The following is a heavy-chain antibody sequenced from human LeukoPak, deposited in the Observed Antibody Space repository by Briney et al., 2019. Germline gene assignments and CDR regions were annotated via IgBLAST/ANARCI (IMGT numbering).Heavy chain of an antibody. V-gene: IGHV3-33*01. J-gene: IGHJ4*02. CDR3: AAQPCSGGVCYLDY. CDR1: GFTFSSYG. CDR2: IWYDGSNK. D-gene: IGHD2-8*02. Sequence: GGSLRLSCAASGFTFSSYGMHWVRQAPGKGLEWVAVIWYDGSNKYYADSVKGRFTISRDNSKNTLYLQMNSLRAEDTAVYYCAAQPCSGGVCYLDYWGQGTLVTVSS.